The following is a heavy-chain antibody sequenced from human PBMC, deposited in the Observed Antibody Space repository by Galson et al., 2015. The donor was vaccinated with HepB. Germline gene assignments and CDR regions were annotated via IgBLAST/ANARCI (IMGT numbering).Heavy chain of an antibody. D-gene: IGHD1-26*01. CDR3: AAGASPSGSYHSDAFDI. V-gene: IGHV1-58*01. CDR1: GFTFTSSA. CDR2: IFVGSGNT. J-gene: IGHJ3*02. Sequence: SVKVSCKASGFTFTSSAVQWVRQARGQRLEWIGWIFVGSGNTNYAQKFKERVTITRDMSTSTGYMELSSLRSEDTAVYYCAAGASPSGSYHSDAFDIWGQGTMVTVSS.